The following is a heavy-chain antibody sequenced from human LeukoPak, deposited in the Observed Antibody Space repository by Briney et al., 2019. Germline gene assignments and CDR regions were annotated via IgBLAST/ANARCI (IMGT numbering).Heavy chain of an antibody. Sequence: PGGSLRLSCAGSGFTFRSYGMHWVRQAPGKGLEWVAVIWYDGSNKYYADSVKGRFTISRDNSKNTLYLQMNSLRAEDTAVYYCAKPRDSSGWPGFDYWGQGTLVTVSS. D-gene: IGHD6-19*01. CDR2: IWYDGSNK. CDR1: GFTFRSYG. CDR3: AKPRDSSGWPGFDY. J-gene: IGHJ4*02. V-gene: IGHV3-30*02.